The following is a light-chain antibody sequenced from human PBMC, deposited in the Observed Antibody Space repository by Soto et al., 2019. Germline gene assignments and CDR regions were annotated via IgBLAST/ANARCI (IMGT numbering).Light chain of an antibody. J-gene: IGKJ2*01. CDR3: QQYNSHPYT. CDR1: QSISDW. CDR2: KAS. V-gene: IGKV1-5*03. Sequence: DIQTTQSPSTLSASVGDRVTITCRASQSISDWLAWYQQKPGQAPKLLIYKASRLESGVPSRFSGGGSGTEFTLTISSLQPDDFASYYCQQYNSHPYTFGQGTKLEIK.